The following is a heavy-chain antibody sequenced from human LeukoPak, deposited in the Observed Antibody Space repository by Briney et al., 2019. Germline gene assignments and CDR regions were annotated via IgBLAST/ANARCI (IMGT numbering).Heavy chain of an antibody. Sequence: PGRSLRLSCAASGFTFSSYGMHWVRQAPGKGLEWVAVISYDGSNKYYADSVKGRFTISRDNSKNTLYLQMNSLRAEDTAVYYCAKDPIINGDPNFNWFDPWGQGTRVTVSS. CDR3: AKDPIINGDPNFNWFDP. CDR2: ISYDGSNK. CDR1: GFTFSSYG. J-gene: IGHJ5*02. D-gene: IGHD4-17*01. V-gene: IGHV3-30*18.